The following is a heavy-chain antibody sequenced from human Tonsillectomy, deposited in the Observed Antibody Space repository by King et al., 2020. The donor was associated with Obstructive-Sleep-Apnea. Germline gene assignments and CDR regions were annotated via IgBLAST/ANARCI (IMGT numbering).Heavy chain of an antibody. CDR3: ARQGRGYDRDY. CDR1: GFTLSNAW. CDR2: IKSKTDDGTA. D-gene: IGHD3-10*01. V-gene: IGHV3-15*01. J-gene: IGHJ4*02. Sequence: QLVQSGGGLIQPGGSLRLSCAASGFTLSNAWMNWVRQAPGKGLEWVGRIKSKTDDGTADYAAPVKGRFTISRDDSQNMLYLHISRLKTEDTGVYYCARQGRGYDRDYWGQGTLVTVSS.